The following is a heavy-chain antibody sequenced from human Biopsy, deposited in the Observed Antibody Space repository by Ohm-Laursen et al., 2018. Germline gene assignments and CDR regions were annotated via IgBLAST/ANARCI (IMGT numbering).Heavy chain of an antibody. CDR2: ISPKSGDT. V-gene: IGHV1-2*02. Sequence: ASVKVSCKASGFSFTGYYIHWVRQAPGQGLEWMGWISPKSGDTNYAHKFQGNITMTRDTSMSTVYMELSSLRSADTAVYFCARNTGWYGDLYYFDYWGQGTLVTVSS. J-gene: IGHJ4*02. CDR3: ARNTGWYGDLYYFDY. CDR1: GFSFTGYY. D-gene: IGHD6-19*01.